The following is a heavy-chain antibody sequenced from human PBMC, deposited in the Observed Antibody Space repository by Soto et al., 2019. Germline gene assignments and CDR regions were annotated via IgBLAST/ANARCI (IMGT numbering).Heavy chain of an antibody. Sequence: EVQLVESGGGLVQPGGSLRLSCATSGFTFSSFWMSWVRQAPGKGLEWVAIIKQDGSEKYYVDSVTGRFIVSRDNAEKSLYLQKNSLRPEDTALYYCVRGYSDYTDYSDYWGQGTLVTVSS. D-gene: IGHD5-12*01. J-gene: IGHJ4*02. CDR3: VRGYSDYTDYSDY. CDR2: IKQDGSEK. V-gene: IGHV3-7*03. CDR1: GFTFSSFW.